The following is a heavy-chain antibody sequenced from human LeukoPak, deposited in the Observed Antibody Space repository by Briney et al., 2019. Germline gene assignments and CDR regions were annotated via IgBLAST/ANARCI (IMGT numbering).Heavy chain of an antibody. CDR2: IYYSGST. V-gene: IGHV4-39*01. Sequence: SETLSLTCTVPGASISSRSYYWGWVRQPPGKGLEWVGSIYYSGSTYYNPSLQSRVTMSVDTSNNQVSLKVTSVTAADTAVYYCARHEPSSFYYESRGNWFDPWGQGTLVTVSS. CDR1: GASISSRSYY. D-gene: IGHD3-22*01. J-gene: IGHJ5*02. CDR3: ARHEPSSFYYESRGNWFDP.